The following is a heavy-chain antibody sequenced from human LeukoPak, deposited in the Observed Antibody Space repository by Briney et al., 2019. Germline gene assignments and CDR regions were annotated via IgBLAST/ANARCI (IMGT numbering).Heavy chain of an antibody. Sequence: GASVKVSCKASGYTFTSYGISWVRQAPGQGLEWMGWISAYNGNTNYAQKLQGRVTMTTDTSTSTAYMELSRLRSDDTAVYYCASEYCSGGSCYFDYWGQGTLVTVSS. D-gene: IGHD2-15*01. V-gene: IGHV1-18*01. CDR3: ASEYCSGGSCYFDY. J-gene: IGHJ4*02. CDR1: GYTFTSYG. CDR2: ISAYNGNT.